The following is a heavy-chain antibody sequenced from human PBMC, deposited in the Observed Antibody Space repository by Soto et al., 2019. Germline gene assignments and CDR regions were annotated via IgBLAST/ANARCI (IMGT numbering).Heavy chain of an antibody. Sequence: SQTLSLTCAISGDSVSSNSAAWNWIRQSPSRGLEWLGRTYYRSKWYNDYAVSVKSRITIKPDTSKNQFSLQLDSVTPEDTAVYYCARGLWSGYYSNWFDPWGQGTLVTVYS. D-gene: IGHD3-3*01. CDR2: TYYRSKWYN. CDR1: GDSVSSNSAA. V-gene: IGHV6-1*01. J-gene: IGHJ5*02. CDR3: ARGLWSGYYSNWFDP.